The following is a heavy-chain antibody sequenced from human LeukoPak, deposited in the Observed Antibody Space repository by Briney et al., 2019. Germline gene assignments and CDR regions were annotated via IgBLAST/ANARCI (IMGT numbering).Heavy chain of an antibody. Sequence: GASVKVSCKASGYDFNDYDIIWVRQAAGPGLEWVGWVNPKSGSTAYAQKFQGRVTMTSSSSITTVYMELSSLRSDDSAVYYCARGVSIRRTAWAYWGQGTLVTVSS. V-gene: IGHV1-8*02. J-gene: IGHJ4*02. CDR1: GYDFNDYD. CDR2: VNPKSGST. D-gene: IGHD3-3*02. CDR3: ARGVSIRRTAWAY.